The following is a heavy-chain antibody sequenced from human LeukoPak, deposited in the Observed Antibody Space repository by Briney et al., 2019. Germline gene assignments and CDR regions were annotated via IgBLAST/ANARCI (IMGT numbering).Heavy chain of an antibody. CDR1: GRSFSGYY. J-gene: IGHJ4*02. CDR2: INHSGST. Sequence: NASETLSLTCAVYGRSFSGYYWSWIRQPPGKGLEWIGEINHSGSTNYNPSLKSRVTISVDTSKNQFSLKLSSVTAADTAVYYCAIDLNYYDSSGYHENWGQGTLVTVSS. D-gene: IGHD3-22*01. CDR3: AIDLNYYDSSGYHEN. V-gene: IGHV4-34*01.